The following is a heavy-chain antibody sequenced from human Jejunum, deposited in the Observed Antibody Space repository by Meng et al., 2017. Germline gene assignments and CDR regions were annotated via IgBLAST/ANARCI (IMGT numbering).Heavy chain of an antibody. CDR1: GGSIESNNG. J-gene: IGHJ2*01. D-gene: IGHD3-10*02. CDR2: AYHSGST. CDR3: ARADYVRYFDL. V-gene: IGHV4-4*02. Sequence: LSPPRAVPGGSIESNNGWNWIRQPPGQGLEWIGEAYHSGSTHYNPSLQSRVTISIDNSKNRFSLSLNSVTAADTAIYYCARADYVRYFDLWGRGTLVTVSS.